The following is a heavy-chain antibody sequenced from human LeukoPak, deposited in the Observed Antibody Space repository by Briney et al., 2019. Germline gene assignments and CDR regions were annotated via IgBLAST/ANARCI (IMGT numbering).Heavy chain of an antibody. CDR1: GYTFTGYY. J-gene: IGHJ4*02. CDR2: INPNSGGT. CDR3: ARGLSVLRFLEWFTDY. D-gene: IGHD3-3*01. Sequence: GASVKVSCKASGYTFTGYYMHWVRQAPGQGLEWMGWINPNSGGTNYAQKFQGRVTMTRDTFISTAYMELSRLRSDDTAVYYCARGLSVLRFLEWFTDYWGQGALVTVSS. V-gene: IGHV1-2*02.